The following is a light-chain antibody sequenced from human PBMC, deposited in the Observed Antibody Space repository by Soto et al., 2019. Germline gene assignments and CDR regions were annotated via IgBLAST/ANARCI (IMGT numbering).Light chain of an antibody. J-gene: IGKJ1*01. V-gene: IGKV3-20*01. CDR1: QSVSSIY. CDR3: QQYCSSVWT. CDR2: GAS. Sequence: EIVLTQSPGTLSLSPGERATLSCRASQSVSSIYLAWYQQKPGQAPRLLIYGASSRPTGIPDRFSGSGSGTDFTLTITRLEPEDFAVYYCQQYCSSVWTFGQAAKGE.